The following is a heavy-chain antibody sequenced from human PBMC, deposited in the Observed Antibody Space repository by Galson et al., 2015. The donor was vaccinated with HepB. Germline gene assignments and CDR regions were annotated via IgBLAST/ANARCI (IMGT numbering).Heavy chain of an antibody. J-gene: IGHJ4*02. V-gene: IGHV6-1*01. D-gene: IGHD5-18*01. CDR2: TYYRSKWYN. Sequence: CAISGDSVFSNSAAWNWVRQSPSRGREWLGRTYYRSKWYNHYAVSVKSRIIINPDTSRNQFSLQLNSVTPEDTAVYYCARGSGNTYRSYYFDSWGQGTLVSVSS. CDR3: ARGSGNTYRSYYFDS. CDR1: GDSVFSNSAA.